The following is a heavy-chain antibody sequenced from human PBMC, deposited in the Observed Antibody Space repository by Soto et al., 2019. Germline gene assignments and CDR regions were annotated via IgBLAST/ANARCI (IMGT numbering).Heavy chain of an antibody. CDR1: GDSVSSNSAD. V-gene: IGHV6-1*01. Sequence: SQTLSLTCAISGDSVSSNSADWNWIRQSPSRGLEWLGRTYYRSKWYNDYAVSVKSRITINPDTSKNQFSLQLNSVTPEDTAVYYCARVEYGSGSTMVRGVIDYGMDVWGQGTTVTVSS. J-gene: IGHJ6*02. D-gene: IGHD3-10*01. CDR2: TYYRSKWYN. CDR3: ARVEYGSGSTMVRGVIDYGMDV.